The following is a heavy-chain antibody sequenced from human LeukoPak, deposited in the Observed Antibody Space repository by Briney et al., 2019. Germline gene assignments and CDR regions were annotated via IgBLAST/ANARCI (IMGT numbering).Heavy chain of an antibody. V-gene: IGHV5-51*01. CDR3: ARQSRDGSKNRGYYFDY. J-gene: IGHJ4*02. CDR1: GYSFTNYW. CDR2: IYPADSDT. Sequence: GEYLKISCKGSGYSFTNYWIGWVRQMPGKGLESMGLIYPADSDTTYSPSFQGQVTISADRSISTVYLQWSSLKASDTAMYYCARQSRDGSKNRGYYFDYWGQGTLVPVSS. D-gene: IGHD3-10*01.